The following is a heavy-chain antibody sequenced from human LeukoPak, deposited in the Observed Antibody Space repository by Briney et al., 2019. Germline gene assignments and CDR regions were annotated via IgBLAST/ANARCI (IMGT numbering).Heavy chain of an antibody. CDR2: IHIDGET. Sequence: PGGSLRLACVASEFTVSTNYMSWGRQAPGKGLQWVAIIHIDGETHYADSVKGRFTMSRDNSKNTVYIKMNRLRSEDTAVYYCARDGLDSSGPVAFDIWGQGTMVTVAS. V-gene: IGHV3-66*01. D-gene: IGHD3-22*01. CDR3: ARDGLDSSGPVAFDI. J-gene: IGHJ3*02. CDR1: EFTVSTNY.